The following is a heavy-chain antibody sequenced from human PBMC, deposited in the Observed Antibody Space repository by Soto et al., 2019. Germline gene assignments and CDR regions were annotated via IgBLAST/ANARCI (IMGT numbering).Heavy chain of an antibody. V-gene: IGHV3-15*01. CDR3: TTDPGVAWAAGIGTG. J-gene: IGHJ4*02. D-gene: IGHD6-13*01. Sequence: PGGSLRLSCAASGFTFSNARMSWVRQAPGKGLEWVGRIKSKTDGGTTDYAAPVKGRFTISRDDSKNTLYLQMNSLKTEDTAVYYCTTDPGVAWAAGIGTGWGQGTLVTVSS. CDR1: GFTFSNAR. CDR2: IKSKTDGGTT.